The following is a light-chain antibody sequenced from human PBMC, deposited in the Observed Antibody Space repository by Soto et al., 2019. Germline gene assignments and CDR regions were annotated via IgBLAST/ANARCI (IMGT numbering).Light chain of an antibody. CDR3: KQYNSYWT. J-gene: IGKJ1*01. CDR1: QSISSW. Sequence: DIQMTQSPSTLSASVGDRVTITCRASQSISSWLAWYQQKPGKAPKLLIYKASNLESGVPLRFSGSGSGTEFTLTISSLQPDDFATYYCKQYNSYWTFGQGTKVEIK. CDR2: KAS. V-gene: IGKV1-5*03.